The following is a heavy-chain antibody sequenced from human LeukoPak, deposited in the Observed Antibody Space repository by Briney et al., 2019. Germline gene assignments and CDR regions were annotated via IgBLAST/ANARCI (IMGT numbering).Heavy chain of an antibody. CDR3: VRKIISAADIYAFDI. CDR2: IYTSGST. J-gene: IGHJ3*02. V-gene: IGHV4-4*07. D-gene: IGHD6-13*01. CDR1: GGSISSYY. Sequence: SETLSLTCTVSGGSISSYYWSWIRQPAGKGLEWIGRIYTSGSTNYNPSLKSRVTMSVDTSKNQFSLELSSVTAADTAVYYCVRKIISAADIYAFDIWGQGTVVTVSS.